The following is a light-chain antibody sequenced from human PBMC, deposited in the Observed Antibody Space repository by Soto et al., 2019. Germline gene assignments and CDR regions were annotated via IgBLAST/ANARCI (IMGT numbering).Light chain of an antibody. CDR2: DAS. Sequence: EIVLTQSPATLSLSPGESATLSCRASQSVSSYLAWYQQKLGQAPRLLIYDASNRATGIPARLSGSGSGTHFTLTISSREPEDFAVYYCQQRSNWPLTFGGGTKVEIK. J-gene: IGKJ4*01. CDR3: QQRSNWPLT. CDR1: QSVSSY. V-gene: IGKV3-11*01.